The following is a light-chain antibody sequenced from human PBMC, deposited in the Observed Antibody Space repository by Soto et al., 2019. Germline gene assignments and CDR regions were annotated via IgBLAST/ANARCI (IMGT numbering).Light chain of an antibody. CDR2: DAS. J-gene: IGKJ4*01. CDR3: QQRVNWLT. Sequence: EIVLTQSPAILSLSPGERATLSCRASQSVGTYLDWYQQKLGQAPRLLIYDASNRATGIPARFSGSGSGTDFTITISSLEPEDFAVYYCQQRVNWLTFGGGTKVEV. CDR1: QSVGTY. V-gene: IGKV3-11*01.